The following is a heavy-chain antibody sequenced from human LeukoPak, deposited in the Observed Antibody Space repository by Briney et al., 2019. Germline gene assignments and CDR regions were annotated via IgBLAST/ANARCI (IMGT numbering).Heavy chain of an antibody. D-gene: IGHD5-12*01. Sequence: ASVKVSCKASGYTFTSYGISWVRQAPGQGLEWMGWISAYNGNTNYAQKLQGRVTMTTDTSTGTTYMELRSLRSDDTAVYYCARRYSGYDFDYWGQGTLVTVSS. CDR3: ARRYSGYDFDY. J-gene: IGHJ4*02. V-gene: IGHV1-18*01. CDR2: ISAYNGNT. CDR1: GYTFTSYG.